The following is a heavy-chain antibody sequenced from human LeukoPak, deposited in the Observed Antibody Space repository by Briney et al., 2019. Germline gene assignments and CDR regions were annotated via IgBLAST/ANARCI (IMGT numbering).Heavy chain of an antibody. CDR3: ARVGASAYDAFDI. Sequence: PGGSLRLSCAASGFTFSDYYMSWIRQAPGKGLEWVSYISSSGSTIYYADSVKGRFTISRDSAKNSLYLQMNSLRAEDTAVYYCARVGASAYDAFDIWGQGTMVTVSS. CDR1: GFTFSDYY. V-gene: IGHV3-11*01. D-gene: IGHD3-16*01. CDR2: ISSSGSTI. J-gene: IGHJ3*02.